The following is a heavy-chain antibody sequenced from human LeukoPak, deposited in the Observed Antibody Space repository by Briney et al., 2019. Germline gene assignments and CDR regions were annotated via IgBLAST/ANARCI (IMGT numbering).Heavy chain of an antibody. CDR1: GGSISSYY. CDR3: ARSPYVWGSYRYSYFDY. CDR2: IYYSGST. D-gene: IGHD3-16*02. J-gene: IGHJ4*02. Sequence: PSETLSLTCTVSGGSISSYYWSWIRQPPGKGLEWIGYIYYSGSTYYNPSLKSRVTISVDTSKNQFSLKLSSVTAADTAVYYCARSPYVWGSYRYSYFDYWGQGTLVTVSS. V-gene: IGHV4-59*08.